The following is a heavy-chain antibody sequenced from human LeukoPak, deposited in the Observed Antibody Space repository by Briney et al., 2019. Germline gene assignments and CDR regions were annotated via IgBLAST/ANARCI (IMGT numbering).Heavy chain of an antibody. Sequence: SETLSLTCAVYGGSFSGYYWSWIRQPPGKGLEWIVEINHSGSTNYNPSLKSRVSMSVYTSKNQCSLKLTSVTAADTAVYYCARGGKATVVTMWGQGILVTVSS. CDR1: GGSFSGYY. V-gene: IGHV4-34*01. CDR3: ARGGKATVVTM. D-gene: IGHD4-23*01. J-gene: IGHJ4*02. CDR2: INHSGST.